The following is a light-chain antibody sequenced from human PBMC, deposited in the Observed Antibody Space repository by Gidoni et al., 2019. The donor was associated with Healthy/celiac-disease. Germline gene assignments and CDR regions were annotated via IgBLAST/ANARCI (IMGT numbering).Light chain of an antibody. Sequence: IVLTQSPATLSLSPGERATLSCRASQSVSSYLAWYQQTPGQAPRLLIYDASNRATGIPARFSGSGSGTDCTRTISSLEPEDFAVYYCQQRSNWPRVTFGQGTKLEIK. V-gene: IGKV3-11*01. J-gene: IGKJ2*01. CDR1: QSVSSY. CDR2: DAS. CDR3: QQRSNWPRVT.